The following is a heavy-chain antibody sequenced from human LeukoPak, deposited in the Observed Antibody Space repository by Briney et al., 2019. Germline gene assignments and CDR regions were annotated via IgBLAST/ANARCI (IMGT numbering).Heavy chain of an antibody. J-gene: IGHJ5*02. Sequence: SETLSLTCTVSGGSISSSSYYWGWIRQPPGKGLECIGSIYYSGSTYYNPSLKSRVTISVDTSKNQFSLKLSSVTAADTAVYYCARHGKHPLGRAVPGDWFDPWGQGTLVTVSS. CDR2: IYYSGST. CDR3: ARHGKHPLGRAVPGDWFDP. V-gene: IGHV4-39*01. D-gene: IGHD3-10*01. CDR1: GGSISSSSYY.